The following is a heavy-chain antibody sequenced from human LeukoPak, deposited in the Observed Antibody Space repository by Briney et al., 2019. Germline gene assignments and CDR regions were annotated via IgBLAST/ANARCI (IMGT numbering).Heavy chain of an antibody. CDR2: VSAYNGNT. D-gene: IGHD6-6*01. CDR3: ARKEYSSSPHYDY. J-gene: IGHJ4*02. CDR1: GYTFASYG. V-gene: IGHV1-18*01. Sequence: ASVKVSCKASGYTFASYGISWVRQAPGQGLEWMGWVSAYNGNTNYEQKLQGRVTMTTDTSTSTAYMELRSLRSDGTAVYYCARKEYSSSPHYDYWDQGTLVTVSS.